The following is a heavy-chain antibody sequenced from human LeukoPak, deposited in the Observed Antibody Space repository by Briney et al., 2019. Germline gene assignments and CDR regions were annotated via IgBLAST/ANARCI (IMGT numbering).Heavy chain of an antibody. CDR2: ISYDGSNK. D-gene: IGHD5-12*01. V-gene: IGHV3-30-3*01. J-gene: IGHJ4*02. Sequence: PGGSLRLSCAASGFTFSSYAMHWVRQAPGKGLEWVAVISYDGSNKYYAGSVKGRFTISRDNSKNTLYLQMNSLRAEDTAVYYCARDSPSGGYGYWGQGTLVTVSS. CDR3: ARDSPSGGYGY. CDR1: GFTFSSYA.